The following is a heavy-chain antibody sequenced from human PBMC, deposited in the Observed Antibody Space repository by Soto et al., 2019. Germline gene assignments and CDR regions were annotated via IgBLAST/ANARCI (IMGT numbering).Heavy chain of an antibody. V-gene: IGHV1-2*04. Sequence: ASVKVSCKASGYTFTGYYMHWVRQAPGQGLEWMGWINPNSGGTNYAQKFQGWVTMTRDTSISTAYMELSRLRSDDTAVYYCARDLGNYDSSGYPLDYWGQGALVTVS. CDR2: INPNSGGT. J-gene: IGHJ4*02. D-gene: IGHD3-22*01. CDR1: GYTFTGYY. CDR3: ARDLGNYDSSGYPLDY.